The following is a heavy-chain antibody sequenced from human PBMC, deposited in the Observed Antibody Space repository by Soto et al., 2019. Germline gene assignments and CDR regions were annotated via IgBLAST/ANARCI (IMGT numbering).Heavy chain of an antibody. V-gene: IGHV3-15*01. CDR1: GFTFSNAW. CDR3: TPYDYILGGARYRWAY. Sequence: EVQLVESGGGFVKPGGSLILSCAASGFTFSNAWMSWVRQAPGKGLEWVARIKSKIDGGTTDHAAPVKGRFTISRDDSKNTLYLQMNSLETEDPAVYYCTPYDYILGGARYRWAYWGQGALVTVSS. J-gene: IGHJ4*02. D-gene: IGHD3-16*02. CDR2: IKSKIDGGTT.